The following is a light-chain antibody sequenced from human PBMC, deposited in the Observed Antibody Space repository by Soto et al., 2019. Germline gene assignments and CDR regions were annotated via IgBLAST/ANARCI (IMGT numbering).Light chain of an antibody. V-gene: IGKV3-11*01. J-gene: IGKJ2*01. CDR1: QSVSSY. CDR2: DAS. CDR3: QQRRHWTRN. Sequence: EIVLTQSPATLSLSPGERATLSCRASQSVSSYLAWYQQKPGQAPRLLIYDASNRATGIPARFSGSGSGTDFTLTISSLEPEYFAIYHCQQRRHWTRNFGHGTK.